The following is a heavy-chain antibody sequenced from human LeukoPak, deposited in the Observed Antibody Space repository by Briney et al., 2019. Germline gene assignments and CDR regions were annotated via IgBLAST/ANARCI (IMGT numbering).Heavy chain of an antibody. CDR2: ISGSGGST. Sequence: GGSLRLSCAASGFTFSSSAMSWVRQAPGKGLEWVSAISGSGGSTYYADSVKGRFTISRDNSKNTLYLRMNSLRAEDTAVYYCAKPTDYGDYDLVWDYWGQGTLVTVSS. V-gene: IGHV3-23*01. D-gene: IGHD4-17*01. CDR3: AKPTDYGDYDLVWDY. J-gene: IGHJ4*02. CDR1: GFTFSSSA.